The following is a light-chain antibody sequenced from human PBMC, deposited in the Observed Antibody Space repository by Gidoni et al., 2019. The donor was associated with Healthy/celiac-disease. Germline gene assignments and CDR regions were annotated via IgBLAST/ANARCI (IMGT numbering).Light chain of an antibody. CDR2: KAS. CDR3: QQYNSYSRT. CDR1: QSISSW. V-gene: IGKV1-5*03. Sequence: DIQVTQSPSTLSASVGDRVTITCRASQSISSWLAWYQQKPGKAPKLLIYKASSLESGVPSRFSGSGSGTEFTLTISCLQSDDFATYYCQQYNSYSRTFGQGTKVEIK. J-gene: IGKJ1*01.